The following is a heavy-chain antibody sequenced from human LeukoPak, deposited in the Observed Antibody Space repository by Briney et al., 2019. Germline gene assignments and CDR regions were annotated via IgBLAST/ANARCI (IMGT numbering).Heavy chain of an antibody. CDR3: AKGARGVPDYFDY. CDR2: ISESGGTT. CDR1: GFTFSSYA. J-gene: IGHJ4*02. Sequence: GGSLRLSCAASGFTFSSYAMNWVRQAPGKGLEWVSSISESGGTTDYADSVKGRFTISRDNSKNTLYLQMNSLRAEDTAVYYCAKGARGVPDYFDYWGQGTLVTVSS. D-gene: IGHD1-1*01. V-gene: IGHV3-23*01.